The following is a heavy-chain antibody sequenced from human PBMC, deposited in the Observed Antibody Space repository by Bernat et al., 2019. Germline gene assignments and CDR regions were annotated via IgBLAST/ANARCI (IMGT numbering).Heavy chain of an antibody. J-gene: IGHJ4*01. CDR3: AKVGDGWEWLDCDC. Sequence: EVQLLESGGGLVQPGGSLRLSCSAPGFTFSSYAMSWVRQAPGKGLEWVSAIRGSGGSTYYADSVKGPFTISRDNSKNTLYLQMNRLRAEDTAVYYCAKVGDGWEWLDCDCWGQGTLVTVFS. CDR2: IRGSGGST. CDR1: GFTFSSYA. V-gene: IGHV3-23*01. D-gene: IGHD6-19*01.